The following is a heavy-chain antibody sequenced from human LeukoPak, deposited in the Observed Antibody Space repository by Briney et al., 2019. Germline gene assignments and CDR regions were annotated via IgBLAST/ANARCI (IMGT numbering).Heavy chain of an antibody. D-gene: IGHD3-10*01. J-gene: IGHJ4*02. CDR3: ARDGMVRGVIGR. CDR1: GGSISSGDYY. Sequence: PSQTLSLTCTVSGGSISSGDYYWSWIRQPPGKGLEWIGYIYYSGSTYYNPSLKSRVTISVDTSKNQFSLKLSSVTAADTAVYYCARDGMVRGVIGRWGQGTLVTVSS. V-gene: IGHV4-30-4*01. CDR2: IYYSGST.